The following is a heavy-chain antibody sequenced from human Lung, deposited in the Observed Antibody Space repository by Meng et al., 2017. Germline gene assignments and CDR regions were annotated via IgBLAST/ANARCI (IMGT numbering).Heavy chain of an antibody. J-gene: IGHJ2*01. CDR1: GYLFTNYD. Sequence: VQMVHSGADAKKHGASRKSSCKASGYLFTNYDISWVRQAPGQGLEWMGWISVKNGEAKYPQNFQGRVTMTTDTTTSTAYMELRSLTSDDTAVYYCARYVPNGSFWYFDFWGRGTLVTVSS. V-gene: IGHV1-18*01. CDR3: ARYVPNGSFWYFDF. CDR2: ISVKNGEA. D-gene: IGHD6-13*01.